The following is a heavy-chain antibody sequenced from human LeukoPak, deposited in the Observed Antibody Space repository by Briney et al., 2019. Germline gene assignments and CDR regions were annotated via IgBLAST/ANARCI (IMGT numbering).Heavy chain of an antibody. CDR3: ARDWTRSPKPGIAVAGKGYNWFDR. CDR1: GYTFTSYD. CDR2: MNPNSGNT. V-gene: IGHV1-8*01. D-gene: IGHD6-19*01. J-gene: IGHJ5*02. Sequence: GASVKVSYKASGYTFTSYDINWVRQATGQGLEWMGWMNPNSGNTGYAQKFQGRVTMTRNTSISTAYMELSSLRSEDTAVYYCARDWTRSPKPGIAVAGKGYNWFDRWGQGTLVTVSS.